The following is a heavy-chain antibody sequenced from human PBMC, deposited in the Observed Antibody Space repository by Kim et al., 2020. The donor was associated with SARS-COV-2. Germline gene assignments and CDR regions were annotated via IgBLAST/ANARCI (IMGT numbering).Heavy chain of an antibody. J-gene: IGHJ4*02. Sequence: SVKGRCTITRDDSKSIANLQMNSLKTEDTAVYYCTRGYMMGYSHSDNFDYWGQGTLVTVSS. V-gene: IGHV3-49*02. CDR3: TRGYMMGYSHSDNFDY. D-gene: IGHD6-13*01.